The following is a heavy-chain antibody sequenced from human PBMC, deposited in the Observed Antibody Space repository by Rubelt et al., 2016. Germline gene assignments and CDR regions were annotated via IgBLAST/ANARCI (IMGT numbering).Heavy chain of an antibody. CDR3: ARAYYYGSGSYFPVDY. Sequence: QLQLQESGPGLVKPSETLSLTCTLSGGSISSGSYFWGWIRQPPGKGLEWIGSFSYRGSTYYNPSLKSRDTISVDTPKDQFPPKLSYVTAADTAVDYCARAYYYGSGSYFPVDYWGQGTLVTVSS. J-gene: IGHJ4*02. CDR2: FSYRGST. V-gene: IGHV4-39*07. D-gene: IGHD3-10*01. CDR1: GGSISSGSYF.